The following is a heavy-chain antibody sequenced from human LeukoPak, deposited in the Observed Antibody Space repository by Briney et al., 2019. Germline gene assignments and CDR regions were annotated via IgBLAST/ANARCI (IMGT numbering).Heavy chain of an antibody. CDR1: GFTFSSHW. CDR3: ARLSDNPDATAYRPFDF. D-gene: IGHD2-15*01. CDR2: VKEDGNER. Sequence: GGSLRLSCAASGFTFSSHWMTGVRQAPGKRLDGVASVKEDGNERKYVDSVKGRFTISRDDTENSLYLQMSSQRPEDTAVYYCARLSDNPDATAYRPFDFWGQGALVTVSS. V-gene: IGHV3-7*01. J-gene: IGHJ4*02.